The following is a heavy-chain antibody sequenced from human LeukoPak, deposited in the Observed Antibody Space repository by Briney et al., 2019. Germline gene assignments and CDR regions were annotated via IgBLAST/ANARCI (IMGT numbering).Heavy chain of an antibody. J-gene: IGHJ5*02. CDR3: ARGIAAAGTFRHWFDP. D-gene: IGHD6-13*01. Sequence: LSETLSLTCAVYGGSISSYYWSWIRQPPGKGLEWTGYIYYRGSTNYNPSLKCRVIISVDTSKNQFSLKLSSVTAADTAVYYCARGIAAAGTFRHWFDPWGQGTLVTVSS. V-gene: IGHV4-59*01. CDR2: IYYRGST. CDR1: GGSISSYY.